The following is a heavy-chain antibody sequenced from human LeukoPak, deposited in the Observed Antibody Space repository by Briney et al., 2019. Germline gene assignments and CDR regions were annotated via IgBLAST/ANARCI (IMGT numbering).Heavy chain of an antibody. Sequence: PGGSLRLSCVASGFIFSSYSMNWVRQAPGKGLEWISHVSSSSSNIYYADSVKGRFTIPRDNAKKSLFLQMNSLRAEDTAVYYCARDIGISNSWPYFDFWGRGTLVTVSS. V-gene: IGHV3-48*04. CDR1: GFIFSSYS. J-gene: IGHJ4*02. CDR3: ARDIGISNSWPYFDF. CDR2: VSSSSSNI. D-gene: IGHD6-13*01.